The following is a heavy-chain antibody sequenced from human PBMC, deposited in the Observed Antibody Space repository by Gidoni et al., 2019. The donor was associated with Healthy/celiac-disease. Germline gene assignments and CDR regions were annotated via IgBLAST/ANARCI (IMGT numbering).Heavy chain of an antibody. CDR1: RFTFRSYA. V-gene: IGHV3-23*01. CDR3: AKDHLDGVELGVGYYFDY. Sequence: EVQLLESGGGLVQPGGSLRLSCAASRFTFRSYALTWVRQAPGKGLELVAVIRGSGGSTYYADSVKGRFTISRDNSKNTLYLQMNSLRAEDTAVYYCAKDHLDGVELGVGYYFDYWGQGTLVTVSS. J-gene: IGHJ4*02. CDR2: IRGSGGST. D-gene: IGHD1-7*01.